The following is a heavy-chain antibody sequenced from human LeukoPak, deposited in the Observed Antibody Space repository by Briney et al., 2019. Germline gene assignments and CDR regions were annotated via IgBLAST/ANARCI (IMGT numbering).Heavy chain of an antibody. J-gene: IGHJ6*02. V-gene: IGHV3-11*04. Sequence: GGSLRLSCAASGFTFSDYYMSWIRQAPGKGLEWVSYISSSGSTIYYADPVKGRFTISRDNAKNSLYLQMNSLRAEDTAVYYCHGTVGYCSGGSCLRGMDVWGQGTTVTVSS. CDR3: HGTVGYCSGGSCLRGMDV. CDR2: ISSSGSTI. CDR1: GFTFSDYY. D-gene: IGHD2-15*01.